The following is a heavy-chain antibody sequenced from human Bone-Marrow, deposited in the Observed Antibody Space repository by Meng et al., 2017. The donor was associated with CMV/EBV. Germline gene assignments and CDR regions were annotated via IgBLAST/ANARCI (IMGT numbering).Heavy chain of an antibody. CDR2: MNPNRGNT. V-gene: IGHV1-8*01. Sequence: ASVKVSCKASGYTFSYYDIIWVRQASGQGLEWVGWMNPNRGNTAYAQKFQGRVTMTRDTSTSIAYMELSSLRSGDTAVYYCARDSNSQLLAPFDPWGQGTLVTVSS. J-gene: IGHJ5*02. D-gene: IGHD5-18*01. CDR1: GYTFSYYD. CDR3: ARDSNSQLLAPFDP.